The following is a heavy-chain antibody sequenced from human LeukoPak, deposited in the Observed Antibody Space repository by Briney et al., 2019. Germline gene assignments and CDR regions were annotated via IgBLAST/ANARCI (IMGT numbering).Heavy chain of an antibody. CDR1: GGSISSYY. CDR3: ARVVSDAFDI. CDR2: IYYSGST. J-gene: IGHJ3*02. V-gene: IGHV4-59*01. Sequence: SSETLSLTCTVSGGSISSYYWSWIRQPPGKGLEWIGYIYYSGSTNYNPSLKSRVTISVDTSKNQFSLKLSSVTAADTAVYYCARVVSDAFDIWGQGTMVTVSS.